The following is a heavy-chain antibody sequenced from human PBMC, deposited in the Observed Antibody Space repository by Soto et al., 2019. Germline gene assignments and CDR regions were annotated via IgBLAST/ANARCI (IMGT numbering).Heavy chain of an antibody. CDR1: GDSISSDKW. CDR3: ARGGDWQFNY. D-gene: IGHD2-21*02. Sequence: QVQLQESGPGLVKPSGTLSLTCAVSGDSISSDKWWSWVRQPPGKGLEWIGEIHHSGRTNYNPSLTSRVPILVEKSKNQVSLELSSMTAADTAVYYCARGGDWQFNYWGQGTLVTVSS. J-gene: IGHJ4*02. V-gene: IGHV4-4*02. CDR2: IHHSGRT.